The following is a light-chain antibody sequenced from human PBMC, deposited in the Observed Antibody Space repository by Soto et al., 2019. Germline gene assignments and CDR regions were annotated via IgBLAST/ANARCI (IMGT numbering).Light chain of an antibody. CDR1: QSISDT. J-gene: IGKJ1*01. CDR3: QQYNSYSAT. V-gene: IGKV3-15*01. Sequence: EIVMTQSPATLSVSPGGRATLSCRASQSISDTLAWYQQKPGQAPRLLIYGASTRAPGFPARFSGSGSGTDFTLTISSLQPDDFATYYCQQYNSYSATFGQGTKVDIK. CDR2: GAS.